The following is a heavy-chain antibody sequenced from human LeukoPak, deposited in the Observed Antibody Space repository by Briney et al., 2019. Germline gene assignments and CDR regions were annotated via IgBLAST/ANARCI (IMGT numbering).Heavy chain of an antibody. CDR3: ARCLHISARFDV. J-gene: IGHJ4*02. CDR2: IKHTWTT. D-gene: IGHD2-21*01. V-gene: IGHV4-34*01. Sequence: PSQTLSPTCAVYSGSFTTYYWNWIRQSPGKGLEWIGEIKHTWTTNNNTSLKGRFTISVDTSKNQFSLKLSSLTAADTAVYYCARCLHISARFDVWGQETLGTVSS. CDR1: SGSFTTYY.